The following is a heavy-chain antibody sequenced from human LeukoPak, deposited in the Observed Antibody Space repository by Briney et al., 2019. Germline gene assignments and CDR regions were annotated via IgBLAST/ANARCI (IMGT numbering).Heavy chain of an antibody. V-gene: IGHV1-18*01. Sequence: ASVKVSCKASGYIFTSYGISWVRQAPGQGLEWMGWISTYNDNTHYAQKFQGRVTMTTDTSTSTAYMGLRSLRSDDTAVYYCARSIDSGSYRKQGTDYFDFWGQGTLVTVSS. CDR3: ARSIDSGSYRKQGTDYFDF. D-gene: IGHD1-26*01. J-gene: IGHJ4*02. CDR1: GYIFTSYG. CDR2: ISTYNDNT.